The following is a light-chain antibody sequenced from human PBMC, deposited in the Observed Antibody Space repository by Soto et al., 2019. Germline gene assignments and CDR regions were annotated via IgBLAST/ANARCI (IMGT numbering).Light chain of an antibody. Sequence: QSVLTQPASVSGSPGQSITISCTGTSSDVGSYNLVSWYQQHPGKAPKLMIYEGSKRPSGVSNRFSGSKSGNTASLTISGLQAEDEADYYCSSYTSSINLFGGGTKLTVL. CDR1: SSDVGSYNL. J-gene: IGLJ2*01. V-gene: IGLV2-14*02. CDR3: SSYTSSINL. CDR2: EGS.